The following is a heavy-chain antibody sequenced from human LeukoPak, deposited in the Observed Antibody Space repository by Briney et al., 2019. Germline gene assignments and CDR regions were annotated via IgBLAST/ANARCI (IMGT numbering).Heavy chain of an antibody. CDR3: AKVLYGESYYYYYGMDV. J-gene: IGHJ6*02. CDR1: GFTFSSYA. Sequence: PGGSLRLSCAASGFTFSSYAMSWVRQAPGKGLEWVSAISGSGGSTYYADSVKGRLTISRDNSKNTLYLQMISLRAEDTAVYYCAKVLYGESYYYYYGMDVWGQGTTVTVSS. V-gene: IGHV3-23*01. D-gene: IGHD3-3*01. CDR2: ISGSGGST.